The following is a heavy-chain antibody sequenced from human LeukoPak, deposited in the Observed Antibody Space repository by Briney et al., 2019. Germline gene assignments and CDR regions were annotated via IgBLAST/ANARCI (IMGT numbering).Heavy chain of an antibody. J-gene: IGHJ6*03. CDR2: ISSRGGST. Sequence: SLRLSCAVSAFTFSSYGMHWVRQAAGKGLEWVSAISSRGGSTYYADLGKGRFSIARDNSKHTMCLQVNSRRAEDTAVYYCAKGVVSSGWYYYYMDVWGKGTTVTVSS. CDR3: AKGVVSSGWYYYYMDV. CDR1: AFTFSSYG. V-gene: IGHV3-23*01. D-gene: IGHD6-19*01.